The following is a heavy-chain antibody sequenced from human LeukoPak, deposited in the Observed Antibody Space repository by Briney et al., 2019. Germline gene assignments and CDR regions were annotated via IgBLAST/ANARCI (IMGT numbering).Heavy chain of an antibody. V-gene: IGHV3-30*02. D-gene: IGHD1-14*01. CDR2: ISYDGSEK. J-gene: IGHJ6*03. CDR3: ARERTGYYMAV. CDR1: GFIFSDYA. Sequence: GGSLRLSCAGSGFIFSDYAMHWVRQAPGEGLECVAFISYDGSEKYYVDSVKGRFTVSRDDSKNTLYLQMNSLRAEDTAIYYCARERTGYYMAVWGKGTTVTISS.